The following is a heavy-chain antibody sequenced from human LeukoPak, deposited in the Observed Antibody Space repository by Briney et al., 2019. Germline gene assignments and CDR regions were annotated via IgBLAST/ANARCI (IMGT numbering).Heavy chain of an antibody. V-gene: IGHV4-38-2*02. Sequence: SETLSLTCSVSGYSISSGCYWGWIRQPPGKGLEWIGSIYHSGSTYYNTSLKSRVTISVDKSKNQFSLKLSSVTAADTAVYYCARGIAAAGTLAFDIWGQGTMVTVSS. CDR3: ARGIAAAGTLAFDI. J-gene: IGHJ3*02. CDR1: GYSISSGCY. D-gene: IGHD6-13*01. CDR2: IYHSGST.